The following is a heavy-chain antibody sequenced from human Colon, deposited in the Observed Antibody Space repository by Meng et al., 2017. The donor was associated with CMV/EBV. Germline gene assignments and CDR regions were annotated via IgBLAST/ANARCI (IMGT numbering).Heavy chain of an antibody. CDR2: ISSRSSDI. J-gene: IGHJ4*02. D-gene: IGHD2-2*01. CDR1: ALSSYS. V-gene: IGHV3-21*01. Sequence: ALSSYSMTWVRQAPGEGLEWLSSISSRSSDIYLADSVKGRYTISRDNAKNSMYPQINSLRAEDTAVYYCAREGSSRYCTTTSCYHDYWGQGTLVTVSS. CDR3: AREGSSRYCTTTSCYHDY.